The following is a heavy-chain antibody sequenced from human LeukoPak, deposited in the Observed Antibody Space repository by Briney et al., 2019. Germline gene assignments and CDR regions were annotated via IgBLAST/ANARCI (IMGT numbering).Heavy chain of an antibody. CDR1: GYTFTGYY. J-gene: IGHJ4*02. Sequence: ASVKVSCKASGYTFTGYYMHWVRQAPGQGLEWMGRINPNSGGTNYAQKFQGRVTMTRDTSISTAYMELSRLRSDDTAVYYCARLITFGAVIVNPFDYWGQGTLVTVSS. CDR2: INPNSGGT. D-gene: IGHD3-16*02. CDR3: ARLITFGAVIVNPFDY. V-gene: IGHV1-2*06.